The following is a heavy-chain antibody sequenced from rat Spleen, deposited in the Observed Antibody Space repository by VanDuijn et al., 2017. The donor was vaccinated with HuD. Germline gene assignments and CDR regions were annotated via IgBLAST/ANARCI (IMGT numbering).Heavy chain of an antibody. J-gene: IGHJ4*01. Sequence: EVQLVESGGGLVQPGRSLKLSCAASGFTFSNYGMHWIRQAPTKGLEWVASISPSGGSTYYRDSVKGRFTISRDNAKSTLYLQMNRLRSEDTATYYCTRDCCRYDGTYYPDVMDAWGQGASVTVSS. V-gene: IGHV5-19*01. CDR2: ISPSGGST. CDR1: GFTFSNYG. D-gene: IGHD1-12*02. CDR3: TRDCCRYDGTYYPDVMDA.